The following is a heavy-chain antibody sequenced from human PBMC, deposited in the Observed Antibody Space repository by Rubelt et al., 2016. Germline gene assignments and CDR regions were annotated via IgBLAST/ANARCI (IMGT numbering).Heavy chain of an antibody. CDR2: SNDFGST. Sequence: QVQLQESGPGLVKPSETLSLTCTVSSYSISSGFYWGWIRQPPGKGLEWIGESNDFGSTNYKTSLKSRVTISIDTSTKQFSLKLSSGTAADTALYYCARLKREQLVENYYYAMDVWGQGTTVTVSS. CDR3: ARLKREQLVENYYYAMDV. CDR1: SYSISSGFY. D-gene: IGHD1/OR15-1a*01. J-gene: IGHJ6*02. V-gene: IGHV4-38-2*02.